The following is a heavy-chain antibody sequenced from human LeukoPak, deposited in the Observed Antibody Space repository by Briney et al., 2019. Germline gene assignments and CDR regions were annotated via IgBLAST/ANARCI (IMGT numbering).Heavy chain of an antibody. J-gene: IGHJ4*02. CDR3: ARALVDTAMVGLYYFDY. V-gene: IGHV1-69*13. CDR2: IIPIFGTA. CDR1: GGTFISYA. Sequence: SVKVSCKASGGTFISYAISWVRQAPGQGLEWMGGIIPIFGTANYAQKFQGRVTITADESTSTAYMELSSLRSEDTAVYYCARALVDTAMVGLYYFDYWGQGTLVTVSS. D-gene: IGHD5-18*01.